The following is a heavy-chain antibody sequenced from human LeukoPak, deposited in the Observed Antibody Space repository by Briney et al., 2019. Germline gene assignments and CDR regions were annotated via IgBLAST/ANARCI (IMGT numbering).Heavy chain of an antibody. CDR1: GGSFSGYY. CDR2: INHSGST. D-gene: IGHD2-2*01. V-gene: IGHV4-34*01. CDR3: ARWGSLDILVVPAALYYFDY. J-gene: IGHJ4*02. Sequence: SETLSLTCAVYGGSFSGYYWSWIRQPPGKGLEWIGEINHSGSTNYNPSLKSRVTISVDTSKNQFSLKLSSVTAADTAVYYCARWGSLDILVVPAALYYFDYWGQGTLVTVSP.